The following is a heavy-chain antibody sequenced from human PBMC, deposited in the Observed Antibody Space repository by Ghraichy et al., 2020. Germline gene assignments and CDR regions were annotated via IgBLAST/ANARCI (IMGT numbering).Heavy chain of an antibody. CDR1: GYIFSNYA. D-gene: IGHD6-25*01. CDR3: ARGISTSGWIHEY. V-gene: IGHV1-3*01. Sequence: SVKVSCKTSGYIFSNYAMHWVRQAPGQRLEWMGWIDAVNGNTEYSQNFQGRVTFTRDTSASTDNMELSSLRSEDTAIYYCARGISTSGWIHEYWGQGTVVTVSS. J-gene: IGHJ4*02. CDR2: IDAVNGNT.